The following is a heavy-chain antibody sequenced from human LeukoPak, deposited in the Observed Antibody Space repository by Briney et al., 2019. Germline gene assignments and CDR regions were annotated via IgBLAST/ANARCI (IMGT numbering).Heavy chain of an antibody. CDR3: ARHYGSDWGGTHPHVGY. D-gene: IGHD7-27*01. CDR1: GGSISSYY. Sequence: SETVSPTCTVSGGSISSYYWSWIRQPPGKGLEWIGYIYYSGTTNYNPSLKSRVAMSVDTSKNQFSLKLSSVTAADTAVYYCARHYGSDWGGTHPHVGYWGRDPRHTASS. CDR2: IYYSGTT. V-gene: IGHV4-59*08. J-gene: IGHJ1*01.